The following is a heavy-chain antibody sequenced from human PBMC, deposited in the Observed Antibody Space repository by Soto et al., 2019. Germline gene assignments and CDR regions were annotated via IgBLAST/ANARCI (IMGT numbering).Heavy chain of an antibody. V-gene: IGHV3-23*01. Sequence: PGGSLRLSCVASGFPFSIYAMSWVRQAPGKGLEWVSAISDSGTDTYHADSVKGRFSISRDNSKDTLYLQMNSLRAEDTALYYCAKTDKDGSWYPDDFDMWGQGTMVTVSS. CDR1: GFPFSIYA. J-gene: IGHJ3*02. CDR2: ISDSGTDT. CDR3: AKTDKDGSWYPDDFDM. D-gene: IGHD6-13*01.